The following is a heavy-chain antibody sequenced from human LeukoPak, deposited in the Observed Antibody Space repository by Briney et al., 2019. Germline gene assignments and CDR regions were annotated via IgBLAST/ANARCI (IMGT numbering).Heavy chain of an antibody. CDR1: GGSISSHY. CDR2: LLDSVNT. CDR3: ATLKRGSIYGYFDF. Sequence: SETLSLTCTVSGGSISSHYWSWIRQTPGKGQEWIAYLLDSVNTKDNPSLQSRLTLSADTSKNQFSLRLSSVTAADTAVYYCATLKRGSIYGYFDFWGQGIKVTVSS. V-gene: IGHV4-59*11. J-gene: IGHJ4*02. D-gene: IGHD5-18*01.